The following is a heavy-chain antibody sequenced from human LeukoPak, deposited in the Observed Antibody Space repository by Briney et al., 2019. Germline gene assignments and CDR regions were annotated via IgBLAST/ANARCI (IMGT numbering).Heavy chain of an antibody. D-gene: IGHD5-24*01. CDR1: GGSIGSSLYH. CDR3: ATRQLHMTAGTHVDY. V-gene: IGHV4-61*02. Sequence: PSETLSLTCTVSGGSIGSSLYHWSWIRQPAGKGLEWIGRIYSSGSTNYNPSLESRVSISVDTSKNQFSLNLTSVTAADTAVYYCATRQLHMTAGTHVDYWGQGTLVTVSS. CDR2: IYSSGST. J-gene: IGHJ4*02.